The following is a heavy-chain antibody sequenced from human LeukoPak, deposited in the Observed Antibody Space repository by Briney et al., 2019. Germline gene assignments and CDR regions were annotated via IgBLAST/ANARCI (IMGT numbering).Heavy chain of an antibody. V-gene: IGHV4-59*12. CDR1: GGSISSYY. D-gene: IGHD3-10*01. CDR3: ARGLNYYGSGSYPRRIDAFDI. Sequence: SETLSLTCTVSGGSISSYYWSWIRQPPGKGLEWIGYIYYSGSTNYNPSLKSRVTISVDTSKNQFSLKLSSVTAADTAVYYCARGLNYYGSGSYPRRIDAFDIWGQGTMVTVSS. CDR2: IYYSGST. J-gene: IGHJ3*02.